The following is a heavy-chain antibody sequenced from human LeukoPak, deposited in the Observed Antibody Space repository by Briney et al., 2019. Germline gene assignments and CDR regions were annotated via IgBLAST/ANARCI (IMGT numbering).Heavy chain of an antibody. V-gene: IGHV4-59*01. CDR1: GGSISSYY. CDR3: ARVGRDCSSTSCYSRNWFDP. CDR2: IYYSGST. J-gene: IGHJ5*02. D-gene: IGHD2-2*01. Sequence: PSETLSLTCTVSGGSISSYYWSWIRQPPGKGLEWIGYIYYSGSTNYNPSLKSRVTISVDTSKNQFSLKLSSVTAADTAVYYCARVGRDCSSTSCYSRNWFDPWGQGTLVTVSS.